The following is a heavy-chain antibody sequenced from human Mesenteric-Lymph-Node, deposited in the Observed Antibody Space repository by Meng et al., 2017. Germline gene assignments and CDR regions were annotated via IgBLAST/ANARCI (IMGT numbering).Heavy chain of an antibody. CDR2: VSHDGNSG. D-gene: IGHD3-16*01. V-gene: IGHV3-30-3*01. Sequence: QVQLVESGGGVVQPVWSLRLPCSASGFTFTDYAMHWVRQAPGKGLEWVAIVSHDGNSGCYADSVKGRFSISRDNFRNTQYLQMNSLRPEDTAVYYCARDKSHYDGRSGWFDPWGQGTLVTDSS. J-gene: IGHJ5*02. CDR3: ARDKSHYDGRSGWFDP. CDR1: GFTFTDYA.